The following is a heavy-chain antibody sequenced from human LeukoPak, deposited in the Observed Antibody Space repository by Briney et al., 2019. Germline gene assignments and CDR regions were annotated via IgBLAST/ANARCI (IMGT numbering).Heavy chain of an antibody. CDR2: ISSSSSNI. D-gene: IGHD3-22*01. Sequence: PGGSLRLSCAASGFTFSTYSMNWVRQAPGKGMEWVSYISSSSSNIYYADSVKGRFTISRDNAKNSLYLQMNSLSAEDTAVYYCARGSTYYDSSGQVPFDYWGQGTLVTVSS. CDR3: ARGSTYYDSSGQVPFDY. CDR1: GFTFSTYS. V-gene: IGHV3-48*01. J-gene: IGHJ4*02.